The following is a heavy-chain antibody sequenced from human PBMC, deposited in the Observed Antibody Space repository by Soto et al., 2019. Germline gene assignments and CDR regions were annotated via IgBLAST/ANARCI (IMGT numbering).Heavy chain of an antibody. D-gene: IGHD6-13*01. Sequence: GGSLRLSCVVSGFSFSNSAMHWVRQAPGKGLEWVAFISFDGSNKYYADSVKGRFTISRDNFKNTLYLQMNSLRVEDTAVYYCARDRRALIAQQMARYYYYGMDVWGQGTTVTVSS. CDR2: ISFDGSNK. J-gene: IGHJ6*02. CDR1: GFSFSNSA. V-gene: IGHV3-30-3*01. CDR3: ARDRRALIAQQMARYYYYGMDV.